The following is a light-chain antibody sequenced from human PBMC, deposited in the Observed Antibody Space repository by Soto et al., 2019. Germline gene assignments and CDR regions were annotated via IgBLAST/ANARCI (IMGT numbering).Light chain of an antibody. Sequence: QSVLTQPPSASGSPGQSVTISCTGTSSDVGGYNYVSWYQQHPGKAPKLMIYEDTKRPSGVSNRFSGSKSGNTASLTISGLQAEDEADYYCCSYADSSTYVFGTGTKVTVL. J-gene: IGLJ1*01. CDR3: CSYADSSTYV. V-gene: IGLV2-23*01. CDR1: SSDVGGYNY. CDR2: EDT.